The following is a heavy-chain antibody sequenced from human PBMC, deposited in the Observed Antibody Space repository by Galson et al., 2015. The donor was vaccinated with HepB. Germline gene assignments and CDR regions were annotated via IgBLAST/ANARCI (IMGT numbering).Heavy chain of an antibody. CDR2: IKQDGSEK. D-gene: IGHD2-8*02. CDR3: ARSGSTGGVDWFDP. J-gene: IGHJ5*02. CDR1: GFTFSSYW. V-gene: IGHV3-7*01. Sequence: SLRLSCAASGFTFSSYWMSWVRQAPGKGLEWVANIKQDGSEKYYVDSVKGRFTISRDNAKNSLYLQMNSLRAEDTAVYYCARSGSTGGVDWFDPWGQGTLVTVSS.